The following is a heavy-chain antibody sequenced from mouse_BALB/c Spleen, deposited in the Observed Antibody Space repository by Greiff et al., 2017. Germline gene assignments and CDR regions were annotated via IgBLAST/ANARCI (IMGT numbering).Heavy chain of an antibody. V-gene: IGHV1-9*01. J-gene: IGHJ4*01. CDR2: ILPGSGST. CDR3: ARGDSLYYAMDY. CDR1: GYTFSSYW. D-gene: IGHD6-1*01. Sequence: VQLVESGAELMKPGASVKISCKATGYTFSSYWIEWVKQRPGHGLEWIGEILPGSGSTNYNEKFKGKATFTADTSSSTAYMQLKSLTSEDSAVYYCARGDSLYYAMDYWGQGTSVTVSS.